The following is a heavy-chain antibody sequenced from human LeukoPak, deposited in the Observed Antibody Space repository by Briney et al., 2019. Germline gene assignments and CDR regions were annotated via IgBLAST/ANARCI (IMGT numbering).Heavy chain of an antibody. D-gene: IGHD3-22*01. CDR1: GFTFSSYG. CDR3: AKDLENYYDSSGYVDY. Sequence: GGSLRLSCAASGFTFSSYGMHWVRQAPGKGLEWVAVISYDGSNKHYADSVKGRFTISRDNSKNTLYLQMNSLRAEDTAVYYCAKDLENYYDSSGYVDYWGQGTLVTVSS. CDR2: ISYDGSNK. J-gene: IGHJ4*02. V-gene: IGHV3-30*18.